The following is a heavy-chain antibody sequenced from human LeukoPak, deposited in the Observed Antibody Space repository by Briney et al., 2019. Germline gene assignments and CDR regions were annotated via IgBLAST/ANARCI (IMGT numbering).Heavy chain of an antibody. CDR1: GGSFSGYY. CDR2: INHSGST. V-gene: IGHV4-34*01. J-gene: IGHJ4*02. D-gene: IGHD3-22*01. Sequence: NPSETLSLTCAVYGGSFSGYYWSWIRQPPGKGLEWIGEINHSGSTNYNPSLKSRVTISVGTSKNQFSLKLSSVTAADTAVYYCARGGPLVFRTPFDNWGQGTLVTVSS. CDR3: ARGGPLVFRTPFDN.